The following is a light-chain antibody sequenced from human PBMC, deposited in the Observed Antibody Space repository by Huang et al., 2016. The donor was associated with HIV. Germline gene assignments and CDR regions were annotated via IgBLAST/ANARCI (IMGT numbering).Light chain of an antibody. Sequence: EIVMTQSPATLSVSPGQSVTLSCRANRSVSTNLAWYQQRHGQAHRLLIYGSSTRAPGIPARFSGSGSGTDFSLTISSLQSEDFALYYCHQYNNWLLSFGGGTRV. CDR2: GSS. V-gene: IGKV3-15*01. CDR3: HQYNNWLLS. CDR1: RSVSTN. J-gene: IGKJ4*01.